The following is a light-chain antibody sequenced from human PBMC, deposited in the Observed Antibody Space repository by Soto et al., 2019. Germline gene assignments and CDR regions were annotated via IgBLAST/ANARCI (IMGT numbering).Light chain of an antibody. CDR1: QSININ. J-gene: IGKJ3*01. CDR2: GAS. V-gene: IGKV3-15*01. CDR3: HQYDNWPPVT. Sequence: EIVMTQSPATLSVSPGERATLSCRASQSININLAWYQQKPGQAPRLLIYGASTRATGIPARFSGSGSGTEFTLTISSLQSADFAIYYCHQYDNWPPVTFGPGTKVDIK.